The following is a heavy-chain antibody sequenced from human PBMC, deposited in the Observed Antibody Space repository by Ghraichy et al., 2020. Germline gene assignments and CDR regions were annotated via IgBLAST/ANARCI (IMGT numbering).Heavy chain of an antibody. CDR3: ARNKTGSLSGWFDP. Sequence: SETLSLTCTVSGGSMSTSADYWGWIRQPPGKRLEWIGSIYNSVSTHYNPSLRSRVTISVDPSKDQFSLRLTSVPASDTAAYYCARNKTGSLSGWFDPWGPGLLVTVSS. CDR2: IYNSVST. V-gene: IGHV4-39*01. CDR1: GGSMSTSADY. J-gene: IGHJ5*02. D-gene: IGHD6-6*01.